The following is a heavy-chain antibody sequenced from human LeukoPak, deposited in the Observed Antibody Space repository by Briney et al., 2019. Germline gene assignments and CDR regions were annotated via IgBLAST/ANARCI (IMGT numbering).Heavy chain of an antibody. CDR3: ASDREYYYGSGSFDY. D-gene: IGHD3-10*01. J-gene: IGHJ4*02. Sequence: GGSLRLSCAASRFTVSSNYMSWVRQAPGKGLEWVSVIYSGNSTYYADSVRGRFTISRDNSKNTLYLQMNSLRAEDTAVYYCASDREYYYGSGSFDYWGQGTLVTVSS. CDR1: RFTVSSNY. V-gene: IGHV3-66*01. CDR2: IYSGNST.